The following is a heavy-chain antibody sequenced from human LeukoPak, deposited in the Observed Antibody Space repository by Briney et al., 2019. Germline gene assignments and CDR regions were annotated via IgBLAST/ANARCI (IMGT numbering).Heavy chain of an antibody. Sequence: AGGSLRLSCAASGFTFSSYSMNWVRQAPGKGLEWVSAISGSGGSTYYADSVKGRFTISRDNSKNTLYLQMNSLRAEDTAVYYCAKDGGGLNGNNYWGQGTLVTVSS. V-gene: IGHV3-23*01. CDR1: GFTFSSYS. J-gene: IGHJ4*02. D-gene: IGHD2-8*01. CDR3: AKDGGGLNGNNY. CDR2: ISGSGGST.